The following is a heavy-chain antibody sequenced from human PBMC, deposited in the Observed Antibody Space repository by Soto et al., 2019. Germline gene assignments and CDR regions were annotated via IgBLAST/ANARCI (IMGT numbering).Heavy chain of an antibody. CDR2: ISWTSGSI. D-gene: IGHD6-6*01. J-gene: IGHJ5*02. Sequence: EVQLVESGGGLVQPGRSLTLSCAASGFTLDDYAMHWVRQAPGKGLEWVSGISWTSGSIGYADFVQGRFTISRDNAKNSLDLQMNSLRTEDTAFYYCAKGMDSCSSSWFDPWGQGTLVTVSS. V-gene: IGHV3-9*01. CDR3: AKGMDSCSSSWFDP. CDR1: GFTLDDYA.